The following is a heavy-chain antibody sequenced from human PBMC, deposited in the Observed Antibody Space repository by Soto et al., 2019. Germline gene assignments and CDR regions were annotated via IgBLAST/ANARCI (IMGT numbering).Heavy chain of an antibody. CDR2: IYTSGST. D-gene: IGHD1-1*01. V-gene: IGHV4-4*07. Sequence: PSETLSLTCTVSGGSISSYYWSWIRQPAGKGLEWIGRIYTSGSTNYNPSLKSRVTMSVDTSKIQFSLKLSSVTAADTAVYYCARAGAAPSSKTFFSWNDFYNHDMDVWGQGTTVTVSS. J-gene: IGHJ6*02. CDR1: GGSISSYY. CDR3: ARAGAAPSSKTFFSWNDFYNHDMDV.